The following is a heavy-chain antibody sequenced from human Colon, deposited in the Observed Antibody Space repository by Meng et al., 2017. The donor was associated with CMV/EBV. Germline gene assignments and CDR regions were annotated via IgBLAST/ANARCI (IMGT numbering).Heavy chain of an antibody. D-gene: IGHD3/OR15-3a*01. CDR2: ISYDGNKK. V-gene: IGHV3-30*04. Sequence: LSCAASGFTFSSYAMRWVRQAPGKGLEWVASISYDGNKKKYADSVTGRFTISRDTPKDTLYLEVKSLKTDDTAIYYCARDKGTGAFDYWGQGSLVTVSS. CDR3: ARDKGTGAFDY. CDR1: GFTFSSYA. J-gene: IGHJ4*02.